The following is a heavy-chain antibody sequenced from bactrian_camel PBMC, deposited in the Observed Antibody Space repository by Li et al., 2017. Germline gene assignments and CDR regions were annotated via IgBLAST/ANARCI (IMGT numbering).Heavy chain of an antibody. J-gene: IGHJ4*01. V-gene: IGHV3S6*01. Sequence: HVQLVESGGGSVHAGGSLTLSCTASGLADSHYCMGWFRQAPGEEREGVASIDTDGADTYTDSVKGRFTISRDNANNTLYLQMNDLKLEDTAMYYCAADPAAKCPDWRPFTHWGQGTQVTVS. D-gene: IGHD1*01. CDR2: IDTDGADT. CDR1: GLADSHYC. CDR3: AADPAAKCPDWRPFTH.